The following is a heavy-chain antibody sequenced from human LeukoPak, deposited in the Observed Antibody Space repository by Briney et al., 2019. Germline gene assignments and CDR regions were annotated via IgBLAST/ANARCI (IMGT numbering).Heavy chain of an antibody. V-gene: IGHV3-48*03. CDR3: ARTPGIAAAEPPEYYFDY. Sequence: QPGGSLRLSCAASGFTFSSYEMNWVRQAPGKGLEWVSYISSSGSTIYYADSVKGRFTISRDNAKNSLYLQMNSLRAEDTAVYYCARTPGIAAAEPPEYYFDYWGQGTLVTVPS. CDR1: GFTFSSYE. CDR2: ISSSGSTI. D-gene: IGHD6-13*01. J-gene: IGHJ4*02.